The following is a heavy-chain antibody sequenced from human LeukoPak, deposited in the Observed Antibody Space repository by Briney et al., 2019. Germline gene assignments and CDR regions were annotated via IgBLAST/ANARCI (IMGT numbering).Heavy chain of an antibody. J-gene: IGHJ5*02. D-gene: IGHD6-19*01. CDR2: ISGSGGST. CDR3: AKDRLRIAVAGTFDP. V-gene: IGHV3-23*01. Sequence: GGSLRLSCAASGFTFSSYAMSWVRQAPGKGLEWVSAISGSGGSTYYADSVKGRFTISRDKSKNTLYLQMNSLRAEDTAVYYCAKDRLRIAVAGTFDPWGQGTLVTVSS. CDR1: GFTFSSYA.